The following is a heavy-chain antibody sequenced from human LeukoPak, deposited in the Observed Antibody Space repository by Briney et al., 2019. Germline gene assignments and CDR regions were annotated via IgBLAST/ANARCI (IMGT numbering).Heavy chain of an antibody. J-gene: IGHJ4*02. V-gene: IGHV3-53*01. CDR1: GFTVSSNY. CDR3: ARSQGYQLPFDY. D-gene: IGHD2-2*01. Sequence: QPGGSLRLSCAASGFTVSSNYMSWVRQAPGKGLEWVSVIYSGGSTYYADSVKGRFTISRDNSKNTLFLQMNSLRAEDTAVYYCARSQGYQLPFDYWGQGTLVTVSS. CDR2: IYSGGST.